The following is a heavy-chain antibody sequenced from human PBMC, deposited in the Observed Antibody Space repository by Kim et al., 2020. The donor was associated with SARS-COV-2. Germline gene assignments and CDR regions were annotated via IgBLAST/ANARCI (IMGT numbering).Heavy chain of an antibody. CDR2: IYSGGST. CDR1: GSTVSSNY. Sequence: GGSLRLSCAASGSTVSSNYMSWVRQAPGKGLEWVSVIYSGGSTYYADSVKGRFTISRDNSKNTLYLQMNSLRAEDTAVYYCARSLYSSSWDPYFDYWGQGTLVTVSS. J-gene: IGHJ4*02. D-gene: IGHD6-13*01. CDR3: ARSLYSSSWDPYFDY. V-gene: IGHV3-66*01.